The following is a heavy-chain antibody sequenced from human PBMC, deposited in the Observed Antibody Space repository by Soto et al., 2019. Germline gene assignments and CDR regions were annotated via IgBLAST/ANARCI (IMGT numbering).Heavy chain of an antibody. CDR1: GGSVSSGSYY. J-gene: IGHJ4*02. CDR2: IYYSGST. CDR3: AGNEHSSSSFDY. V-gene: IGHV4-61*01. Sequence: SETLSLTCTVSGGSVSSGSYYWRWIRQPPGKGLEWIGYIYYSGSTNYNPSLKSRVTISVDTSKNQFSLKLSSVTAADTAVYYCAGNEHSSSSFDYWGQGTLVTVSS. D-gene: IGHD6-6*01.